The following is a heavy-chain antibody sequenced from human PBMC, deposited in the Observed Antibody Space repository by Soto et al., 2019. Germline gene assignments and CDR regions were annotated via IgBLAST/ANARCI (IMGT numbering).Heavy chain of an antibody. CDR1: GFTFSSYG. D-gene: IGHD2-15*01. CDR3: ARDDCSGGRCDPDY. Sequence: QVQLVESGGGVVQPGRSLRLSCAASGFTFSSYGMHWVRQAPGKGLEWVAVIWYDGSNKYYADSVKGRFTISRDNSKNTLYLQMNRLRAEDTAVYYCARDDCSGGRCDPDYWGQGTLVTVSS. CDR2: IWYDGSNK. V-gene: IGHV3-33*01. J-gene: IGHJ4*02.